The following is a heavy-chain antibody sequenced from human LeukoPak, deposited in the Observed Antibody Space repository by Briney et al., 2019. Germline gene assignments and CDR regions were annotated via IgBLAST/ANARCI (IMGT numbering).Heavy chain of an antibody. J-gene: IGHJ3*01. Sequence: GASVKVSCKASGRSFTFTSHAITWVRRAPGQGLEWVAGFIPIYGSASYAQKFQGRVTVTSDESTRTVYMELSSVRSEDTAVYYCAGFFYDNSHDAFDVWGQGTMVTVSS. CDR1: GRSFTFTSHA. V-gene: IGHV1-69*01. CDR2: FIPIYGSA. D-gene: IGHD3-22*01. CDR3: AGFFYDNSHDAFDV.